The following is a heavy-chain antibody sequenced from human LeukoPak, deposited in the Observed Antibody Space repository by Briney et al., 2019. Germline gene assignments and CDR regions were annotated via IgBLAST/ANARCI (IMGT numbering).Heavy chain of an antibody. Sequence: GGSLRLTCAASGFTFSGYSMNWVRQAPGKGLEWVSYISSSSSTIYYADSVKGRFTISRDNAKNSLYLQMNSLRAEDTAVYYCARSYSSSTRNNWFDPWGQGTLVTVSS. J-gene: IGHJ5*02. V-gene: IGHV3-48*01. D-gene: IGHD6-13*01. CDR2: ISSSSSTI. CDR3: ARSYSSSTRNNWFDP. CDR1: GFTFSGYS.